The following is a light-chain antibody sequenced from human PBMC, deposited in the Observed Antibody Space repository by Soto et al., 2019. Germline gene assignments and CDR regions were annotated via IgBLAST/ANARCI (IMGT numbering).Light chain of an antibody. CDR1: QSVSNNY. J-gene: IGKJ1*01. V-gene: IGKV3-20*01. Sequence: EIVLTQSPGTLSLSPGERATLSCRASQSVSNNYLAWYQQKPGQAPRLLIYGASSRATGIPDRFSGSGSGTDFTLTISRLEPEDFAVYYCQQYGSSPGTFGQGTSVDIK. CDR2: GAS. CDR3: QQYGSSPGT.